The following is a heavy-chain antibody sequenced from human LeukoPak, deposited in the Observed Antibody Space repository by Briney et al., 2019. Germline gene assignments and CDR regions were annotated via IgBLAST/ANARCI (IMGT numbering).Heavy chain of an antibody. CDR3: AREGSSSWYVDY. D-gene: IGHD6-13*01. CDR1: RFTFSDYY. CDR2: SSGSSI. J-gene: IGHJ4*02. V-gene: IGHV3-11*01. Sequence: GGSLRLSCAASRFTFSDYYMSWIRQAPGKGLEWVSYSSGSSIYYADFVKGRFTISRDNAKNSLYLQMNSLRAEDTAVYYCAREGSSSWYVDYWGQGTLVTLSS.